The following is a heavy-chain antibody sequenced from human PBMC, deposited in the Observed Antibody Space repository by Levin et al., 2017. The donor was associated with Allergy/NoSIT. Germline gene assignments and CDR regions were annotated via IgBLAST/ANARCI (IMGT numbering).Heavy chain of an antibody. CDR3: AKAYFLSTDCSRATCPDYYYYGLDI. J-gene: IGHJ6*02. CDR1: GFTFSSYD. D-gene: IGHD2-2*01. V-gene: IGHV3-30*18. Sequence: TGGSLRLSCAASGFTFSSYDMHWVRQAPGKGLEWVAVISYDGSNEYYIDSVKGRFTISRDNSKNTLYLQTNSLRAEDTAAYYFAKAYFLSTDCSRATCPDYYYYGLDIWGQGTTVTVSS. CDR2: ISYDGSNE.